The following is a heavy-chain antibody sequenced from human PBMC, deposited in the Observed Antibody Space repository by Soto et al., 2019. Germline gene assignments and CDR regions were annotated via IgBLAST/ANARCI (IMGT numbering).Heavy chain of an antibody. D-gene: IGHD5-18*01. V-gene: IGHV1-18*01. CDR3: AKDGVDHTATGPGGY. Sequence: QVHLVQSGPEVKKPGASVRVSCRASGYTFTNYGIGWVRQAPGQGLEWMGWINTYNGNTNYAQKFRGRLTMTTDTSPTTPDMGLRSLKSDDTAMYYCAKDGVDHTATGPGGYWGQGTRVTVSS. J-gene: IGHJ4*02. CDR1: GYTFTNYG. CDR2: INTYNGNT.